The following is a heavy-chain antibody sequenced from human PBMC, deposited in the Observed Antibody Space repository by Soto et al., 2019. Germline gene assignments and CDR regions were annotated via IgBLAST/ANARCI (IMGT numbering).Heavy chain of an antibody. CDR1: GFSISSGYY. D-gene: IGHD1-26*01. CDR2: MYQSGTT. J-gene: IGHJ4*02. V-gene: IGHV4-38-2*02. Sequence: SETLSLTCTVSGFSISSGYYWGWVRQPPGKGLEWIGSMYQSGTTYYNPSLKSRVTISINTSKNQFSLKLTSVTAADTAVYYCARDWYRDGYKGGYFDTWGRGTLVTVSS. CDR3: ARDWYRDGYKGGYFDT.